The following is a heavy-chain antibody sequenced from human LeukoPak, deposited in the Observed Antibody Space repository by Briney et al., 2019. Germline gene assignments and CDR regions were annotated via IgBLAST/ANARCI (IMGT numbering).Heavy chain of an antibody. CDR1: GVTVGNNY. V-gene: IGHV3-66*01. D-gene: IGHD6-25*01. Sequence: PGGSLRLSCAASGVTVGNNYMTWVREAPGKGLEWVSLIYSGGSTHYADSVKGRFTISRDNSKHTLYLQMNSLRVDDTAVYYCARDPPAVAANTYGWGQGTLVTVSS. CDR2: IYSGGST. J-gene: IGHJ4*02. CDR3: ARDPPAVAANTYG.